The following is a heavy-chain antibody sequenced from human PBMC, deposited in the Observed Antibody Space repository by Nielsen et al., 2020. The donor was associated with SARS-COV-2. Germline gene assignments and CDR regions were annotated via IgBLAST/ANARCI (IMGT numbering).Heavy chain of an antibody. V-gene: IGHV4-61*01. J-gene: IGHJ3*02. CDR3: ARYNVDEYNGLDYEGFDI. D-gene: IGHD3-16*01. CDR1: GGSVNSGSFY. CDR2: VYYSGAT. Sequence: SETLSLTCTVSGGSVNSGSFYWSWIRQPPGKGLEWVGYVYYSGATNYSPSLSSRLTMSVDTSRNQFSLRLTSVTAADTAVYYCARYNVDEYNGLDYEGFDIWGQGTFVTVSS.